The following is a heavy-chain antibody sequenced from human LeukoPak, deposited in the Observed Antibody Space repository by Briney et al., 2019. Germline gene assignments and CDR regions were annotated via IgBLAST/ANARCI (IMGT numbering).Heavy chain of an antibody. CDR1: GGSFSGYY. CDR2: INHSGST. D-gene: IGHD3-9*01. Sequence: KSSETLSLTRAVYGGSFSGYYWSWIRQPPGKRLEWIGEINHSGSTNYTPSHKSRVTIPVDTSKNQFSLKLSSVTAADTAVYYCARGAAGDILTGYLYYYYYYMDVWGKGTTVTVSS. J-gene: IGHJ6*03. V-gene: IGHV4-34*01. CDR3: ARGAAGDILTGYLYYYYYYMDV.